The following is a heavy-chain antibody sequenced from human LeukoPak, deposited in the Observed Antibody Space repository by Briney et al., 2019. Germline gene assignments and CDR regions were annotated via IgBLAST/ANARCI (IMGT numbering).Heavy chain of an antibody. CDR2: ISSSTSTI. J-gene: IGHJ3*02. D-gene: IGHD6-19*01. Sequence: GGSLRLSCVASGFTFSNYRMNWVRQAPGKGLEWVSYISSSTSTIFYADSVKGRFTISRDNAKNSLYLQMNSLRAEDTAVYYCARDSGYSSGWPNAFDIWGQGTMVTVSS. CDR3: ARDSGYSSGWPNAFDI. V-gene: IGHV3-48*01. CDR1: GFTFSNYR.